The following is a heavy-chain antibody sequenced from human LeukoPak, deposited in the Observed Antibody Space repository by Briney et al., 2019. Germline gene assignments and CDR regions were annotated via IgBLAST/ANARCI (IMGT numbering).Heavy chain of an antibody. J-gene: IGHJ6*03. CDR2: INGRGDRT. D-gene: IGHD3-3*01. Sequence: GGSLRLSCTASGFTFSNYAMSWVRQAAGKGLEWVSSINGRGDRTYYADSVKARFTISRDNSQNTVSLQLNNLRIEDTALYYCAKTSLSDPSGHYYYMDVWGKGTTVTVSS. V-gene: IGHV3-23*01. CDR1: GFTFSNYA. CDR3: AKTSLSDPSGHYYYMDV.